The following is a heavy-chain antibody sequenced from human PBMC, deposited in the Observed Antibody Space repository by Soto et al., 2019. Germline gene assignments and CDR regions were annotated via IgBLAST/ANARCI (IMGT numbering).Heavy chain of an antibody. V-gene: IGHV5-51*01. CDR3: ARRAEYYYGSGSYGAHRYYGMDV. J-gene: IGHJ6*02. Sequence: PGESLKISCKGSGYSFTSYWIGWVRQMPGKGLEWMGIIYPGDSDTRYSPSFQGQVTISADKSISTAYLQWSSLKASDTAMYYCARRAEYYYGSGSYGAHRYYGMDVWGQGTTVTVSS. CDR1: GYSFTSYW. D-gene: IGHD3-10*01. CDR2: IYPGDSDT.